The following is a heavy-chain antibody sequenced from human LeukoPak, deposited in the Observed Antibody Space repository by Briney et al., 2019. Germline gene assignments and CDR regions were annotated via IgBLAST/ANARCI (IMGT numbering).Heavy chain of an antibody. J-gene: IGHJ4*02. CDR3: TRAHYDSSGYYYGYFDY. D-gene: IGHD3-22*01. Sequence: PGGSLRLSCTASGFTFGDYAMSWFRQAPGKGLEWEGFIRSKAYGGTTEYAASVKGRFTISRDDSKSIAYLQMNSLKTEDTAVYYCTRAHYDSSGYYYGYFDYWGQGTLVTVSS. CDR1: GFTFGDYA. CDR2: IRSKAYGGTT. V-gene: IGHV3-49*03.